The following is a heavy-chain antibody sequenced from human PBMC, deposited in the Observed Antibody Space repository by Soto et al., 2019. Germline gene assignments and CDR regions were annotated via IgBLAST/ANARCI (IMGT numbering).Heavy chain of an antibody. V-gene: IGHV5-51*01. J-gene: IGHJ4*02. D-gene: IGHD3-22*01. CDR1: GYTFISSW. Sequence: GESLKISCQGSGYTFISSWIGWVRQMPGKGLEWMGIIYPDNSDTRYSPSFQGQVIMSVDKSIRTAYLQWRSLKASDTAMYYCVRPDRTGYYPDWGQGNLVTVFS. CDR2: IYPDNSDT. CDR3: VRPDRTGYYPD.